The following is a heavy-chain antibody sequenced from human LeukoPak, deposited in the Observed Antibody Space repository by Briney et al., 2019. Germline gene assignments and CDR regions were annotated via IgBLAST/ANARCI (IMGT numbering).Heavy chain of an antibody. CDR3: ASGETGGHTFP. J-gene: IGHJ5*02. CDR1: GYTFTSYG. CDR2: ISAYNGNT. V-gene: IGHV1-18*01. Sequence: GASVKVSCKASGYTFTSYGISWVRQAPGQGLEWMGWISAYNGNTNYAQKLQGRVTMTRDTSISTAYMELSRLRSDDTAVYYCASGETGGHTFPWGQGTLVTVSS. D-gene: IGHD7-27*01.